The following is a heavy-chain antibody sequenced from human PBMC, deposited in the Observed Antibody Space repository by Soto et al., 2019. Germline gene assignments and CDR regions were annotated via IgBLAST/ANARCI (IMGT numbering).Heavy chain of an antibody. CDR3: ARDRYAVFSGYLNWFDP. V-gene: IGHV1-18*01. J-gene: IGHJ5*02. Sequence: GASVKVSCKASGYTFTSYAISWVRQAPGQGLEWMGWISAYNGNTNYAQKLQGRVTMTTDTSTSTAYMELRSLRSDDTAVYYCARDRYAVFSGYLNWFDPWGQGTLVTVSS. D-gene: IGHD3-22*01. CDR2: ISAYNGNT. CDR1: GYTFTSYA.